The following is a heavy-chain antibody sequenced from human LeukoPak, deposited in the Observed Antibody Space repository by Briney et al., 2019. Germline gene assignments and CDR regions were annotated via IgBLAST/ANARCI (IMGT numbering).Heavy chain of an antibody. CDR1: GFTFSSYC. Sequence: GGSLRLSCAASGFTFSSYCMSWVRQAPGKGLEWVANIKQDGSEEYYVDSVKCRFTISRVNAKNSLYLQMNSLRAEDTAVYYCASERTGKVARYWGQGTLVTVSS. CDR2: IKQDGSEE. CDR3: ASERTGKVARY. V-gene: IGHV3-7*05. J-gene: IGHJ4*02. D-gene: IGHD5-12*01.